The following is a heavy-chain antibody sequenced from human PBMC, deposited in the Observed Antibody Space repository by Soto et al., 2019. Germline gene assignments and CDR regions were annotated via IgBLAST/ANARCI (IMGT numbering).Heavy chain of an antibody. V-gene: IGHV4-61*05. CDR2: VYYAGTT. CDR3: ARLGAYYQALDS. J-gene: IGHJ4*02. Sequence: PSETLSLTCTVSGGSISSSSYYWGWIRQPPGKGLEWIGYVYYAGTTTYHPSLKSRVTISIDTSKNEVSLKLTSVTAADTAVYYCARLGAYYQALDSWGQGTLVTVSS. D-gene: IGHD3-22*01. CDR1: GGSISSSSYY.